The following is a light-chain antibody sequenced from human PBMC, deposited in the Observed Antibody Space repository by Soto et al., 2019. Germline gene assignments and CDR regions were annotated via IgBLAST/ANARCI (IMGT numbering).Light chain of an antibody. CDR3: QQRSNWPPT. CDR2: DAS. CDR1: QSVSSY. V-gene: IGKV3-11*01. Sequence: EIALTQSPATLSLSPGERATISCRASQSVSSYLAWYQQKPGQAPRLLIYDASNRATGIPARFSGSGSGTDFTLTISSLEPEDFAVYYCQQRSNWPPTFGQGTRLEIK. J-gene: IGKJ5*01.